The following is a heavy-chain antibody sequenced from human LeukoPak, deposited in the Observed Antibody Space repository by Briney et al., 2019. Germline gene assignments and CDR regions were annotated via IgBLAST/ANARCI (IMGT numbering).Heavy chain of an antibody. Sequence: GGSLRLSCAASGFTTFSKYSMNWVRQAPGKGLEWVSCIGTRSTSMYYADSVRGRFSISRDNAKNSLYLQMNSLRAEDTAVYYCARDTRWGGEDFDYWGQGTLVTVSS. V-gene: IGHV3-21*01. J-gene: IGHJ4*02. CDR3: ARDTRWGGEDFDY. D-gene: IGHD2-2*01. CDR1: GFTTFSKYS. CDR2: IGTRSTSM.